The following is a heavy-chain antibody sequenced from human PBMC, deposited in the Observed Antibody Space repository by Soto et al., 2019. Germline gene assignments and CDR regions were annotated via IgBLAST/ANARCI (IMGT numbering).Heavy chain of an antibody. J-gene: IGHJ6*02. Sequence: QVQLVQSGAEVKKPGSSVKVSCKASGGTFSSYAISWVRQAPGQGLEWMGGIIPIFGTANYAQKFQGRVTITADEPTSTAYMEVSSLRSEATAVYYCADDKANLTGHGYGMDVWGQGTTVTVSS. CDR2: IIPIFGTA. CDR3: ADDKANLTGHGYGMDV. V-gene: IGHV1-69*01. CDR1: GGTFSSYA. D-gene: IGHD3-9*01.